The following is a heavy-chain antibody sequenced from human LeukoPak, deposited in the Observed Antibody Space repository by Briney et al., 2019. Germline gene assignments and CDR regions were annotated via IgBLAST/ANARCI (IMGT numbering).Heavy chain of an antibody. V-gene: IGHV3-9*01. D-gene: IGHD3-10*01. CDR1: GFTFDDYA. CDR3: ARAVYGSGSYFGY. CDR2: ISWNSDNI. Sequence: GGSLRLSCAASGFTFDDYAMHWVRQPPGKGLEWVSSISWNSDNIGYADSVKGRFTTSRDNPKNSLYLQMNSLRAEDTAWYYCARAVYGSGSYFGYWGQGTLVTVSS. J-gene: IGHJ4*02.